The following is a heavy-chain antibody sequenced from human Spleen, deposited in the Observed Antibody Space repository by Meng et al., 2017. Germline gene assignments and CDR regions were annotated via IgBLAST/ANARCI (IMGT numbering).Heavy chain of an antibody. CDR3: ARAVGATLLYY. J-gene: IGHJ4*02. V-gene: IGHV3-66*02. CDR2: IYSGGST. Sequence: GESLKISCAASGFTVSSTYMSWVRQAPGKGLEWVSIIYSGGSTYYADPVKGRFTISRDNSKNTLYLQMNSLTPEDTAVYYCARAVGATLLYYWGQGTLVTVSS. CDR1: GFTVSSTY. D-gene: IGHD1-26*01.